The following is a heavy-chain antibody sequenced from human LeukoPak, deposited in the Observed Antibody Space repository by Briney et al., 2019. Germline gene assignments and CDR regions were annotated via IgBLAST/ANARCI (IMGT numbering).Heavy chain of an antibody. V-gene: IGHV3-48*03. CDR3: ARSLGPTKPFDF. D-gene: IGHD5-24*01. Sequence: PGGSLRLSCVASGFVFNSYEVSWVRQAPGKGLEWLSYITGRGNTIYYADSVRGRFTISRDNAKLSLYLQMNTLRAEDTAIYYCARSLGPTKPFDFWGKGTPVTVSS. J-gene: IGHJ4*02. CDR2: ITGRGNTI. CDR1: GFVFNSYE.